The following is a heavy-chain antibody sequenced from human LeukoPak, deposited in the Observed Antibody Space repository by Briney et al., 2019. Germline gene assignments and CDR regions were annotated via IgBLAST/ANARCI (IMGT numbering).Heavy chain of an antibody. V-gene: IGHV4-59*01. D-gene: IGHD4-17*01. CDR2: IYYRGST. J-gene: IGHJ4*02. CDR3: ARGGDYGDLRYFDY. Sequence: PSETLSLTCTVYGGPISNYYWSWVRQPPGKGLEWIGYIYYRGSTNYNPSLKSRVTFSVDTSKNQFSLKLNSVTAADTAVYYCARGGDYGDLRYFDYWGQGTLVTVSS. CDR1: GGPISNYY.